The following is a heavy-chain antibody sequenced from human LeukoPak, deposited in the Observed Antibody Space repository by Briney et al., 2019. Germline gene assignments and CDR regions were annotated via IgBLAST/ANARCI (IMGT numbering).Heavy chain of an antibody. CDR2: IYYSGST. CDR3: ARTTTVTKRFDAFDI. J-gene: IGHJ3*02. CDR1: GGSISSSSYY. D-gene: IGHD4-17*01. V-gene: IGHV4-39*01. Sequence: PSETLSLTCTVSGGSISSSSYYWGWIRQPPGKGLEWIGSIYYSGSTYYNPSLKSRVTISVDTSKNQFSLKLSSVTAADTAVYYCARTTTVTKRFDAFDIWGQGTMVTVSS.